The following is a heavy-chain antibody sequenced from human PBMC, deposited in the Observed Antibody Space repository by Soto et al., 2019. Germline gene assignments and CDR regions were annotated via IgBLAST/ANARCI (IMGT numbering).Heavy chain of an antibody. CDR1: GFTFSSYA. V-gene: IGHV3-30-3*01. Sequence: HPGGSLRLSCAASGFTFSSYAVHWVRQAPGKGLEWVAVISYDGSNKYYADSVKGRFTISRDNSKNTLYLQMNSLRAEDTAVYYCARDILEAAAGGYYFDYWGRGTLVTVSS. D-gene: IGHD6-13*01. J-gene: IGHJ4*02. CDR2: ISYDGSNK. CDR3: ARDILEAAAGGYYFDY.